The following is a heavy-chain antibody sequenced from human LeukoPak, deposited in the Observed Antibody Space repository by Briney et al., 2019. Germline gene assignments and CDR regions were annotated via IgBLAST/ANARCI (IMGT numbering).Heavy chain of an antibody. CDR2: ISSSSSYI. Sequence: PGGSLRLSCAASGFTFSSYSMNWVRQAPGKGLEWVSSISSSSSYIYYADSVKGRFTISRDNAKNSLYLQMNSLRAEDTAVYYCARDLGRSATEFIGQGFGPWGQGTLVTVSS. CDR3: ARDLGRSATEFIGQGFGP. CDR1: GFTFSSYS. V-gene: IGHV3-21*01. J-gene: IGHJ5*02. D-gene: IGHD2-15*01.